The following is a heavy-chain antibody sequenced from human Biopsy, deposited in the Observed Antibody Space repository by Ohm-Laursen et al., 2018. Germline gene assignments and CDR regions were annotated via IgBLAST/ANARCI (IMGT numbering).Heavy chain of an antibody. CDR3: ARGRLRAVARFDY. V-gene: IGHV4-34*01. J-gene: IGHJ4*02. CDR2: INHSGST. CDR1: GGSFSGYY. D-gene: IGHD6-19*01. Sequence: GTLSLTCAAYGGSFSGYYWSWIRQPPGKGLEWIGEINHSGSTNYNPSLKSRVTISVDTSKNQFSLKLSSVTAADTAVYYCARGRLRAVARFDYWGQGTLVTVSS.